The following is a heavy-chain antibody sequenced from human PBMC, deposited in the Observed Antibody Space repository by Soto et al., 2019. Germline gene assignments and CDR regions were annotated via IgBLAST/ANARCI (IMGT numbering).Heavy chain of an antibody. V-gene: IGHV6-1*01. D-gene: IGHD1-7*01. J-gene: IGHJ6*02. CDR2: TYYRSKWYN. Sequence: SQTLSLTCAISGDSVSSNSAAWNWIRQSPSRGLEWLGRTYYRSKWYNDYAVSVKSRITINPDTSKYQFSLQLNSVTPEDTAVYYCARDVLELPDYYYGMDVWGQGTTVTVSS. CDR1: GDSVSSNSAA. CDR3: ARDVLELPDYYYGMDV.